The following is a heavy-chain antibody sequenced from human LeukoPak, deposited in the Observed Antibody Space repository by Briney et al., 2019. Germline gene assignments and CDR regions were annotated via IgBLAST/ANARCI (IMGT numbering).Heavy chain of an antibody. CDR2: IGTGGDT. J-gene: IGHJ5*02. V-gene: IGHV3-13*04. Sequence: GGSLRLSCVVTGITISSYDMHWVRQPTGKGPEWVSGIGTGGDTYYSGSVKGRFTISRENAKNSLYLQMNSLTAGDTAVYYCARARSRGGWFDPWGQGTLVTVSS. D-gene: IGHD1-26*01. CDR1: GITISSYD. CDR3: ARARSRGGWFDP.